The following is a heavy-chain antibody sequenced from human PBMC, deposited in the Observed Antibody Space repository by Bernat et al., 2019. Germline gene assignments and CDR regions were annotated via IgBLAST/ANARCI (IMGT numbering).Heavy chain of an antibody. V-gene: IGHV4-34*01. J-gene: IGHJ3*02. CDR1: GGSFSRYY. CDR2: INHSGST. D-gene: IGHD7-27*01. Sequence: QVQLQQWGAGLLKPSETLSLTCAVYGGSFSRYYWSWIRQPPGKGLEWIGEINHSGSTNYNPSLKSRVTISVDTSKNQFSLKLSSVTAADTAVYYCARGRSNWGSAFDIWGQGTMVTVSS. CDR3: ARGRSNWGSAFDI.